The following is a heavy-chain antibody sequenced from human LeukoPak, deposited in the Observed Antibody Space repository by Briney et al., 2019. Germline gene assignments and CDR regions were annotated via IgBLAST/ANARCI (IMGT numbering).Heavy chain of an antibody. CDR1: GGSLNNSY. V-gene: IGHV4-59*01. D-gene: IGHD7-27*01. Sequence: PSETLSLTCNVSGGSLNNSYWSWIRQRPGKGLEWLGSIYYAGRTNYNPSLKSRVTVSVDTSKNQFSLKLTSVTAADTAVYYCARAWGFVDYWGQGTLVTVSS. J-gene: IGHJ4*02. CDR3: ARAWGFVDY. CDR2: IYYAGRT.